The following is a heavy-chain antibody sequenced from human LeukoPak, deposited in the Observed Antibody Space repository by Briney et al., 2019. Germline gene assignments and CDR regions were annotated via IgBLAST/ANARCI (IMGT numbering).Heavy chain of an antibody. CDR3: AKMTTGKFEY. CDR1: GHSFTDFA. CDR2: INTANGNT. V-gene: IGHV1-3*04. J-gene: IGHJ4*02. Sequence: ASVKVSCKASGHSFTDFAMHWVRQAPGQRPGWMGWINTANGNTRYSQKLQGRVTITGDTSASTAYMELSSLTSQDTAVYYCAKMTTGKFEYWGQGTLVTVSS. D-gene: IGHD3-10*01.